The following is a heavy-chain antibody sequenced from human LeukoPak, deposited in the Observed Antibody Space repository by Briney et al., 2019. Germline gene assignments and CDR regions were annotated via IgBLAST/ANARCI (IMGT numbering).Heavy chain of an antibody. D-gene: IGHD2-2*01. CDR3: ARPRGCGSARCNNFDY. CDR1: GFSFSGFS. CDR2: MNEYGSEI. V-gene: IGHV3-7*01. J-gene: IGHJ4*02. Sequence: GGSLRLSCAVSGFSFSGFSMSWVRQAPGKGLEWVAKMNEYGSEIFYVDSVKGRFTISRDNSKNSLYLQMDNLRAEDTAVYYCARPRGCGSARCNNFDYWGQGTLVPSPQ.